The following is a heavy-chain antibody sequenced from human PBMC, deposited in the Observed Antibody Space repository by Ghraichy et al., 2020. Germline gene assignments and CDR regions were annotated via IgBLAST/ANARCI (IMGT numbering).Heavy chain of an antibody. CDR3: ARFRDAYKSGAFDL. V-gene: IGHV3-11*01. Sequence: GGSLRLSCAASGFDFSDYYMTRILQAPGRGLEWISYLTETGGTIYYADSVKDRFTISRDNAKNSLFLQMNSLRAEDTATYYCARFRDAYKSGAFDLWGQGTMVSVSS. CDR2: LTETGGTI. CDR1: GFDFSDYY. J-gene: IGHJ3*01. D-gene: IGHD5-24*01.